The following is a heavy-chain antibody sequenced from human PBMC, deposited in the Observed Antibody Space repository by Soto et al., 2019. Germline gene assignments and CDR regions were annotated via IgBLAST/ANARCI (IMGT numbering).Heavy chain of an antibody. V-gene: IGHV3-13*01. Sequence: GGSLRLSCAASGFTFSSYDMHWVRQATGKGLEWVSAIGTAGDTYYSGSVKGRFTVSRENVKNSLYLQMNSLRAGDTAVYYCARGGDCSKTSCYWARLYYGLDVWGQGTTVTVSS. CDR1: GFTFSSYD. CDR3: ARGGDCSKTSCYWARLYYGLDV. CDR2: IGTAGDT. J-gene: IGHJ6*02. D-gene: IGHD2-2*01.